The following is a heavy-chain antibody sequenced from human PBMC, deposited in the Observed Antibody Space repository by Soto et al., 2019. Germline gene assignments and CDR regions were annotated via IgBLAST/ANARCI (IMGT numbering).Heavy chain of an antibody. CDR2: IYYSGTA. D-gene: IGHD2-2*01. V-gene: IGHV4-31*03. CDR1: GDSISSGRYY. Sequence: SETLSLTCNVSGDSISSGRYYWSWIRQHPEKGLEWIGYIYYSGTAQYSPSFKSRITMSVDTSKSQFSLKLSSVTAADTAVYYCARDRRYCSSTSCYGSGAFDIWGQGTMVT. CDR3: ARDRRYCSSTSCYGSGAFDI. J-gene: IGHJ3*02.